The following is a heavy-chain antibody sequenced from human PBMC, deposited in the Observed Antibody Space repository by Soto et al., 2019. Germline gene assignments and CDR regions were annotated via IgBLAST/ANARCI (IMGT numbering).Heavy chain of an antibody. CDR3: AKGSDFGYYYYYYYMDV. V-gene: IGHV3-23*01. CDR2: ISGSGGST. J-gene: IGHJ6*03. D-gene: IGHD3-3*01. CDR1: GFTFSSYA. Sequence: GGSLRLSCAASGFTFSSYAMSWVRQAPGKGLEWVSAISGSGGSTYYADSVKGRFTISRDNSKNTLYLQMNSLRAEDTAVYYCAKGSDFGYYYYYYYMDVWGKGTTVTVSS.